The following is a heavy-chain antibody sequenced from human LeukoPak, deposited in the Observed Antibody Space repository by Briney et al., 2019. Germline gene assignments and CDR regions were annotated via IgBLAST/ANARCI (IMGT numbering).Heavy chain of an antibody. V-gene: IGHV4-4*09. Sequence: SETLSLTCTVSGGSISSYYWSWIRQPPGKGLEWSGYIYTSGSTNYNPSLKSRVTISVDTSKNQFSLKLSSVTAADTAVYYCATNSYGRPFDYWGQGALVTVSS. J-gene: IGHJ4*02. CDR3: ATNSYGRPFDY. CDR2: IYTSGST. D-gene: IGHD5-18*01. CDR1: GGSISSYY.